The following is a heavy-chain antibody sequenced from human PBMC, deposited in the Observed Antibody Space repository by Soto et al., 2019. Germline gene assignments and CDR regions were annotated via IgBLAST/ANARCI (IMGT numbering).Heavy chain of an antibody. CDR3: AKDLCNDFWSGYYPPPDYYYGMDV. Sequence: VGSLRLSCAASGFTFSSYAMSWVRQAPGKGLEWVSGISAGGDSTYYADSVNGRFTISRDNSKNTLYLQVNSLRDEDTAVYYCAKDLCNDFWSGYYPPPDYYYGMDVWGQGTTVTVSS. J-gene: IGHJ6*02. V-gene: IGHV3-23*01. D-gene: IGHD3-3*01. CDR1: GFTFSSYA. CDR2: ISAGGDST.